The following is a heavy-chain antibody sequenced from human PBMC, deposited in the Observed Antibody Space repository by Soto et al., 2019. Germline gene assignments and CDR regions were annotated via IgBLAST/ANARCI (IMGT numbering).Heavy chain of an antibody. V-gene: IGHV3-11*01. J-gene: IGHJ6*02. CDR2: ITSGSTI. CDR3: AGAPYSSGWYDYYYGMDV. Sequence: QVQLVESGGGLVKPGGSLRLSCAASGFTFSDYYMSWIRQAPGKGLEWVSYITSGSTIYYADSVKGRFTISRDNAKNSLYLQMNSLRAEDTAVYYCAGAPYSSGWYDYYYGMDVWGQGTTVTVSS. D-gene: IGHD6-19*01. CDR1: GFTFSDYY.